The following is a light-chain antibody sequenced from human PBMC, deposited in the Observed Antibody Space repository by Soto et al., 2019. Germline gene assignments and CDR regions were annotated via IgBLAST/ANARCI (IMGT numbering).Light chain of an antibody. CDR3: MQGTLWPWT. CDR1: QSLVYSDGNTF. V-gene: IGKV2-30*01. J-gene: IGKJ1*01. Sequence: DVVMTQSPLSLPVTLGQPASISCMSSQSLVYSDGNTFLSWFQQRPGQSPRRLIYKVSNRESGVPDRFSGSGSGTDFTLEISRVEAEDVGSYYCMQGTLWPWTFGQGTKVEIK. CDR2: KVS.